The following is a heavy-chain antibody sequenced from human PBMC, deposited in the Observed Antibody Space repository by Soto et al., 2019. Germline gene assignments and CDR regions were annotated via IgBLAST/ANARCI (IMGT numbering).Heavy chain of an antibody. CDR2: IYDSGST. V-gene: IGHV4-59*01. CDR1: GGSIISYY. CDR3: ARHFSVDYFDY. J-gene: IGHJ4*02. Sequence: SETLSLTCTVSGGSIISYYWSWIRQPPGKGLELIGYIYDSGSTSYNPSLKSRVTISVDTSKNQFSLKLSSVTAADTVVYYCARHFSVDYFDYWGQGALVTVSS.